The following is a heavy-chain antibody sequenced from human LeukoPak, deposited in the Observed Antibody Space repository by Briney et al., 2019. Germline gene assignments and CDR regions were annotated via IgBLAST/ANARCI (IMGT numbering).Heavy chain of an antibody. CDR1: GFTVSSAY. V-gene: IGHV3-53*01. J-gene: IGHJ4*02. D-gene: IGHD2-15*01. Sequence: GGSLRLSCAASGFTVSSAYMSWVRQAPGKGLEWVSVIYSGGNIYYIDSVKGRFTISRDTSKNTLYLQMNSLRAEDTAVYYCASRHCSGGGCYFAGADPFDYWGQGTLVTVSS. CDR2: IYSGGNI. CDR3: ASRHCSGGGCYFAGADPFDY.